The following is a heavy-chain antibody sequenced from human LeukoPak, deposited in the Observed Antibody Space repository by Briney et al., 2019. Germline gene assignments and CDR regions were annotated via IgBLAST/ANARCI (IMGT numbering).Heavy chain of an antibody. CDR3: ARHDELEHFDS. CDR2: LYHSGGT. CDR1: GYSISSGYY. Sequence: PSETLSLTCAVSGYSISSGYYWGWIRQPPGKRLEWIGSLYHSGGTYYNPSLKSRVTISVDTPKNQFSLKLSSVTAADTAVYYCARHDELEHFDSWGQGTLVTVSS. V-gene: IGHV4-38-2*01. J-gene: IGHJ4*02. D-gene: IGHD1/OR15-1a*01.